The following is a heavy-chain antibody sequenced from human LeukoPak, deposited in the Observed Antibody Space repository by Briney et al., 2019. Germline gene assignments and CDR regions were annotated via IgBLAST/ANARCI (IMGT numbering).Heavy chain of an antibody. CDR3: VRDFSGAVDS. CDR2: ISGSGDST. Sequence: GGSLRLSCAASGLTFSRYPMSWVRQASGKGLEWVAAISGSGDSTPYADSVKGRFTISGDNSKNTLYLQMNSLRADDTAIYYCVRDFSGAVDSWGQGTLVTVSS. J-gene: IGHJ4*02. CDR1: GLTFSRYP. D-gene: IGHD1-26*01. V-gene: IGHV3-23*01.